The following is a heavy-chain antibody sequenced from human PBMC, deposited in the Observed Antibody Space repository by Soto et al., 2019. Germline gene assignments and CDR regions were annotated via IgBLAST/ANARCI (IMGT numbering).Heavy chain of an antibody. J-gene: IGHJ4*02. CDR3: AKGSRPYYDFWTDY. CDR1: GFTFDDYA. CDR2: ISWNSGSI. D-gene: IGHD3-3*01. V-gene: IGHV3-9*01. Sequence: GGSLRLSCAASGFTFDDYAMHWVRQAPGKGLEWVSGISWNSGSIGYADSVKGRFTISRDNAKNSLYLQMNSLRAEDTALYYCAKGSRPYYDFWTDYWGQGTLVTVSS.